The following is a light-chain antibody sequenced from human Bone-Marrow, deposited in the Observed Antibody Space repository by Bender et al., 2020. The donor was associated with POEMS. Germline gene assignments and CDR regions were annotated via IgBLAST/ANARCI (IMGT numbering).Light chain of an antibody. CDR2: EDI. J-gene: IGLJ3*02. V-gene: IGLV6-57*01. CDR3: LSYENSLWI. CDR1: GGSIGSSY. Sequence: NFMLTQPHSVSGSPGKTVTISCTRSGGSIGSSYVQWFQQRPGSSPRTVISEDIQRPSGVPDRFSGSIDSSSNSASLTISGLKPEDEADYYCLSYENSLWIFGGGTKLTVL.